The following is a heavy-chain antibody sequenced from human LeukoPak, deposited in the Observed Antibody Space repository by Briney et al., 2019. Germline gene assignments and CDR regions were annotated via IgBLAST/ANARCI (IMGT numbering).Heavy chain of an antibody. CDR3: ARRTIAAAGTDFDY. J-gene: IGHJ4*02. CDR2: IYYSGST. V-gene: IGHV4-39*02. D-gene: IGHD6-13*01. Sequence: PSETLSLTCTVSGDSISSTSHYWGWIRQPPGKGLEWIGSIYYSGSTYYNPSLKSRVTISIDTSKNHFSLNLASVTAADTAFYYCARRTIAAAGTDFDYWGQGTLVTVSS. CDR1: GDSISSTSHY.